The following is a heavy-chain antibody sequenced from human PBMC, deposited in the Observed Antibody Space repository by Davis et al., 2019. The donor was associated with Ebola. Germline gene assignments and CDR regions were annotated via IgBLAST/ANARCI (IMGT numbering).Heavy chain of an antibody. CDR3: ARARVGISYWFDP. CDR2: IYYSGST. CDR1: GDSISSGDYF. V-gene: IGHV4-30-4*01. D-gene: IGHD2-21*01. Sequence: MPSETLSLTCTVSGDSISSGDYFWSWIRQPPGKGLEWIGYIYYSGSTYYNPSLKRRVTISVDTSKNQFSLKLSSVTAADTAVYYCARARVGISYWFDPWGQGTLVTVSS. J-gene: IGHJ5*02.